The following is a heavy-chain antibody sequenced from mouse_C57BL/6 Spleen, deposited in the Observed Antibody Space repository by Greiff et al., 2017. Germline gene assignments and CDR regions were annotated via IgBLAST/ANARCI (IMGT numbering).Heavy chain of an antibody. Sequence: EVQLVESGGDLVKPGGSLKLSCAASGFTFSSYGMSWVRQTPDKRLEWVATISSGGSYTYYPDSVKGRFTISRDNANNTLYLQMSSLKSEDTAMYFCARHTGTGAMDYWGQGTSVTVSS. V-gene: IGHV5-6*01. J-gene: IGHJ4*01. CDR1: GFTFSSYG. CDR2: ISSGGSYT. D-gene: IGHD4-1*01. CDR3: ARHTGTGAMDY.